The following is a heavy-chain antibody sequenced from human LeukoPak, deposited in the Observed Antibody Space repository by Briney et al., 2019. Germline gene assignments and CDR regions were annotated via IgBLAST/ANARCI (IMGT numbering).Heavy chain of an antibody. D-gene: IGHD2-15*01. CDR2: ISYDGSNK. CDR1: GCTFSSYA. Sequence: PGRSLRLSCAASGCTFSSYAMHWVRQAPGKGLEWVAVISYDGSNKYYADSVKGRFTISRDNSKNTLYLQMNSLRAEDTAVYYCARGCGVGSCYLQLDYWGQGTLVTVSS. CDR3: ARGCGVGSCYLQLDY. J-gene: IGHJ4*02. V-gene: IGHV3-30*04.